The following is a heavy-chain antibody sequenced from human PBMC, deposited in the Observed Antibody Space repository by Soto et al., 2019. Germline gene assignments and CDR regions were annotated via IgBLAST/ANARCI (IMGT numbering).Heavy chain of an antibody. V-gene: IGHV4-39*01. CDR3: ACIISGGYSYGFYYYGMDV. CDR2: IFYSGST. Sequence: SETLSLTCTVSGGSISSSSYYWGWIRQPPGKGLEWIGSIFYSGSTYYNPSLKSRVTISVDTSKNQFSLKLSSVTAADTAMYYCACIISGGYSYGFYYYGMDVWGQGTTVTVSS. CDR1: GGSISSSSYY. J-gene: IGHJ6*02. D-gene: IGHD5-18*01.